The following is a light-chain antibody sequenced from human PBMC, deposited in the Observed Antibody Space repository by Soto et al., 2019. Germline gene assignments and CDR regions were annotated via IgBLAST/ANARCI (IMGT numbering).Light chain of an antibody. CDR1: QTVWSN. V-gene: IGKV3-15*01. J-gene: IGKJ4*01. CDR2: GAS. Sequence: EVVMMQFPATLSVSPGGRATLSCRASQTVWSNLAWYQQKPGQAPRLLIYGASTRATGVPAKFSGSGSGTEFTLTISSLQTEDFGVYYCQQYDNRSPLTFGGGTKVEI. CDR3: QQYDNRSPLT.